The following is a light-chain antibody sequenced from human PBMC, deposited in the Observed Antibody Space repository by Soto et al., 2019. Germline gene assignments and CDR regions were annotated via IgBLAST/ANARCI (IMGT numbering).Light chain of an antibody. V-gene: IGKV2-28*01. CDR2: LGS. CDR1: QSLLHRNGYNY. CDR3: MQALQTPRT. Sequence: DIVMTQSPLSLPVTPGEPASISCRSSQSLLHRNGYNYLDWYLQQPGQSPQLLIYLGSNRASGVPDRFSGSGSGTDFTLKISRVEAEDVGVYYCMQALQTPRTFGGGTKVEIK. J-gene: IGKJ4*01.